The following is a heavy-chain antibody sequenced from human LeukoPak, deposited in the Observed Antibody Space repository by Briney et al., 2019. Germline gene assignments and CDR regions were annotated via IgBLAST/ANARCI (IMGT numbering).Heavy chain of an antibody. CDR3: ARTAGIAAANWFDP. CDR2: IYYSGST. D-gene: IGHD6-13*01. CDR1: GGSISSYY. V-gene: IGHV4-59*12. Sequence: SETLSLTCTVSGGSISSYYWSWIRQPPGKGLEWIGYIYYSGSTYYNPSLKSRVTLSVDTSKNQFSLKLSSVTAADTAVYYCARTAGIAAANWFDPWGQGTLVTVSS. J-gene: IGHJ5*02.